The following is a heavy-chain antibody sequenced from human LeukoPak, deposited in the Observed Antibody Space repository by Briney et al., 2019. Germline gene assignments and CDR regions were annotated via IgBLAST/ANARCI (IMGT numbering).Heavy chain of an antibody. Sequence: GGSLRLSCVASGFTFSNYAMHWVRQAPGKGLEWVAFIRHDGGNQNYADSVKGRFTISRDNSKNTLYLQMNNLRTEDTGVFYCAKDLEFSSSWYRGCFDYWGQGTLVTVSS. CDR3: AKDLEFSSSWYRGCFDY. J-gene: IGHJ4*02. CDR2: IRHDGGNQ. CDR1: GFTFSNYA. D-gene: IGHD6-13*01. V-gene: IGHV3-30*02.